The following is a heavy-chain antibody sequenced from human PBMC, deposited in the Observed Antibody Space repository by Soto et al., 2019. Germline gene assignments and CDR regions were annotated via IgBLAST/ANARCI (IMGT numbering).Heavy chain of an antibody. V-gene: IGHV4-34*01. J-gene: IGHJ6*02. CDR2: INHSGST. D-gene: IGHD5-18*01. CDR3: ARFRPRIQLVYYYGMDV. CDR1: GGSFSGYY. Sequence: SETLSLTCAVYGGSFSGYYWSWIRQPPGKGLEWIGEINHSGSTNYNPSLKSRVTISVDTSKNQFSLKLSSVTAADTAVYYCARFRPRIQLVYYYGMDVWGQGTTVTVSS.